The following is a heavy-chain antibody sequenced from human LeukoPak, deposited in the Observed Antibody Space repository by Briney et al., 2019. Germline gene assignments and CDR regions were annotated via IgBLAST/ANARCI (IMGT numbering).Heavy chain of an antibody. Sequence: GGSLRLSCAASGFAFGNYEMKWVRQAPGKGLAWISYISSSGKTVYYADSVKGRFTISRDNAKNSLFLQMSSLRADDTAIYYCARAGELRYMDVWGKGTAVTVSS. D-gene: IGHD3-16*01. CDR1: GFAFGNYE. V-gene: IGHV3-48*03. CDR2: ISSSGKTV. CDR3: ARAGELRYMDV. J-gene: IGHJ6*03.